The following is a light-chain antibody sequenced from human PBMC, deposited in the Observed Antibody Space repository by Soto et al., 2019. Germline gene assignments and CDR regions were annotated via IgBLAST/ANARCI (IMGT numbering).Light chain of an antibody. CDR2: GAS. Sequence: EIVLTQSPATLSVSPGERVTLSCRASQSVDINLAWYQQKPGQAPRLLIYGASTRATDMPGRFSGRGSGTEFTLTISSLQSEGFAVYYCQQYRNWPRTFGQGTKVDIK. CDR1: QSVDIN. V-gene: IGKV3-15*01. CDR3: QQYRNWPRT. J-gene: IGKJ1*01.